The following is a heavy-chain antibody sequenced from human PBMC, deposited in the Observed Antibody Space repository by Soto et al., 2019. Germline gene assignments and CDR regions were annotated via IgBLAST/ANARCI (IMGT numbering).Heavy chain of an antibody. CDR2: ISSSSSYI. CDR3: ARVYRDYDFWSGYYAFDI. CDR1: GFTFSSYS. D-gene: IGHD3-3*01. Sequence: GGSLKLSCAASGFTFSSYSMNWVRQAPGKGLEWVSSISSSSSYIYYADSVKGRFTISRDNAKNSLYLQMNSLRAEDTAVYYCARVYRDYDFWSGYYAFDIWGQGTMVTVSS. J-gene: IGHJ3*02. V-gene: IGHV3-21*01.